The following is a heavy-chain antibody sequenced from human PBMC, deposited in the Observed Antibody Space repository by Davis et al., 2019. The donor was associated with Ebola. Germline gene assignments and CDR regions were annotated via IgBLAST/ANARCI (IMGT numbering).Heavy chain of an antibody. D-gene: IGHD2-2*01. Sequence: KVSCKGSGYSFTSYWIGWVRQMPGKGLEWMGIIYPGDSDTRYSPSFQGQVTISADKSISTAYLQWSSLKASDTAMYYCARSYCSSTSCLGYYYYYMDVWGKGTTVTVSS. CDR3: ARSYCSSTSCLGYYYYYMDV. CDR2: IYPGDSDT. CDR1: GYSFTSYW. J-gene: IGHJ6*03. V-gene: IGHV5-51*01.